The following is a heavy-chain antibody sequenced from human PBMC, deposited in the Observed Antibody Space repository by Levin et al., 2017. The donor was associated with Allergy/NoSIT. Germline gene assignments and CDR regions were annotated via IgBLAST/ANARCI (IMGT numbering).Heavy chain of an antibody. V-gene: IGHV3-21*01. CDR1: GFTFSSYS. Sequence: GGSLRLSCAASGFTFSSYSMNWVRQAPGKGLEWVSCISTSSYTHYADSVKGRFTSSKGNAKNSLYLHMNSLRAEDTPVYSCAREYSSTNGTAFDIWGQGTMVTVSS. CDR3: AREYSSTNGTAFDI. D-gene: IGHD6-13*01. J-gene: IGHJ3*02. CDR2: ISTSSYT.